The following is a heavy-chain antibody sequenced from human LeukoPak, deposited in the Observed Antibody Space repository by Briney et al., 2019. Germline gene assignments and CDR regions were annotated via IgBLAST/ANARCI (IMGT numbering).Heavy chain of an antibody. CDR3: ARQSTVRAAVTSRGAFLI. J-gene: IGHJ3*02. CDR1: GGPMSSSIYY. CDR2: IHYSGST. V-gene: IGHV4-39*01. D-gene: IGHD4-17*01. Sequence: SETLPPTCTISGGPMSSSIYYWGWVRQPPGKGLECIGTIHYSGSTYYNPSLKSRVTISLDTSKNQFSLKLTSLTAADAAVYYCARQSTVRAAVTSRGAFLIWGQKPSVTVSS.